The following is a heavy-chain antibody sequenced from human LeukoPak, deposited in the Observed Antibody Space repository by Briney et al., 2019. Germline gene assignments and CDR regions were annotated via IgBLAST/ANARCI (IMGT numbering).Heavy chain of an antibody. Sequence: PGGSLRLSCAASGFTFSDYYMSWIRQAPGKGLEWVSYISSSDNTISYADSVKGRFTISRDNAKNSLYLQMNSLRAEDTAVYYCASYDSRGYFDYWGQGTLVTVSS. CDR2: ISSSDNTI. CDR3: ASYDSRGYFDY. J-gene: IGHJ4*02. V-gene: IGHV3-11*04. D-gene: IGHD3-3*01. CDR1: GFTFSDYY.